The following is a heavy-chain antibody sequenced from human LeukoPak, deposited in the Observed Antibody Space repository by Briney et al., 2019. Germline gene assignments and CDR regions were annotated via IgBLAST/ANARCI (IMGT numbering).Heavy chain of an antibody. J-gene: IGHJ3*02. CDR2: TYYRSKWYN. D-gene: IGHD3-22*01. CDR1: GDSVSSNSAA. CDR3: ARDRDYYDSSGYPSGAFDI. Sequence: SQTLSLTCALSGDSVSSNSAAWNWIRQSPSRGLEWLGRTYYRSKWYNDYAVSVKSRITINPDTSKNHFSLQLNSVTPEDTSVYYCARDRDYYDSSGYPSGAFDIWGQGTMVTVSS. V-gene: IGHV6-1*01.